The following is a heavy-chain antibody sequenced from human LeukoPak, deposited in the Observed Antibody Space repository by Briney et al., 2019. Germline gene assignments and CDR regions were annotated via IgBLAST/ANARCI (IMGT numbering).Heavy chain of an antibody. CDR3: ARDAGLIIVGATYGMDV. J-gene: IGHJ6*02. Sequence: GGSLRLSCAASGFTFSSYWMHWVRQAPGEGLVWVSRINSDGSSTSYADSVKGRFTISRDNAKNTLYLQMNSLRAEDTAVYYCARDAGLIIVGATYGMDVWGQGTTVTVSS. D-gene: IGHD1-26*01. CDR2: INSDGSST. CDR1: GFTFSSYW. V-gene: IGHV3-74*01.